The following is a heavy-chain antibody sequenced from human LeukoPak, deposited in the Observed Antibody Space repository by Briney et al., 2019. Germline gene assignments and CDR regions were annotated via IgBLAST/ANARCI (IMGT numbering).Heavy chain of an antibody. V-gene: IGHV3-64D*06. CDR3: EQLGATSSFVKLGAASAVEYYYGVEF. CDR2: IRFNGGNT. J-gene: IGHJ6*02. D-gene: IGHD3-16*01. Sequence: AGSLTLSCSASGFIFSSYAMQWVRQAPGEGMEYVSGIRFNGGNTYFADTVKGRFSITRDNSKKRRLRQMASARPEGAAGYYCEQLGATSSFVKLGAASAVEYYYGVEFWGQVTTVTVSS. CDR1: GFIFSSYA.